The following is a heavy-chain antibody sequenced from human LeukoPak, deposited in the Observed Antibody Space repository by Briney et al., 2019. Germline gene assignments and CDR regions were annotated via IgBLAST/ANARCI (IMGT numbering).Heavy chain of an antibody. CDR3: AKRLGTTRVFDY. CDR1: GFTFSSYA. D-gene: IGHD1-14*01. J-gene: IGHJ4*02. V-gene: IGHV3-23*01. CDR2: ISSSGDLT. Sequence: GGSLRLSCAASGFTFSSYAMSWVRQAPGKGLEWVSAISSSGDLTYYADSVKGQFIISRGNSRNTLYLQMNSLRAEDAALYYCAKRLGTTRVFDYWGQGTLVAVSS.